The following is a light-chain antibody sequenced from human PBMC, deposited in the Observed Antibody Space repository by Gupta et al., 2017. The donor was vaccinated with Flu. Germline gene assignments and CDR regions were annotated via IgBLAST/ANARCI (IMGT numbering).Light chain of an antibody. CDR1: QNISSRY. V-gene: IGKV3-20*01. Sequence: EIVLTQSPGTLSLSPGERGTLSCWASQNISSRYLAWYQQKVGQAPRLLMYGAFNRATGIPDRFSGSASETDFTLTISRLEPEDFAVYYCHQQGSSPWTFGQGTKVEIK. J-gene: IGKJ1*01. CDR3: HQQGSSPWT. CDR2: GAF.